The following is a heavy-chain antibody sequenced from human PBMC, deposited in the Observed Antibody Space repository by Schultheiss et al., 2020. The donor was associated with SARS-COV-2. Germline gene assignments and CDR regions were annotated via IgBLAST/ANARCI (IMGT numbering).Heavy chain of an antibody. J-gene: IGHJ6*02. CDR1: GFTFDDYA. V-gene: IGHV3-9*01. D-gene: IGHD4-17*01. CDR3: TSLGYGDYYYYYGMDV. CDR2: ISWNSGSI. Sequence: GGSLRLSCAASGFTFDDYAMHWVRQAPGKGLEWVSGISWNSGSIGYADSVKGRFTISRDDSKNTLYLQMNSLKTEDTAVYYCTSLGYGDYYYYYGMDVWGQGTTVTVSS.